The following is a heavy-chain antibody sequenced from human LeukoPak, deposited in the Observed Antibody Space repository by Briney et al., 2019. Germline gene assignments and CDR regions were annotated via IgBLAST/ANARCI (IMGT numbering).Heavy chain of an antibody. V-gene: IGHV3-13*01. CDR3: AREGYDRNYYYYGMDV. CDR2: ITATGDT. Sequence: GGSLRLSCEASGFTFSSYDMHWVRQATGKGLEWVSSITATGDTSYPGSVKGRFTISRNNAKNSLFLQMNSLRDGDTAVYYCAREGYDRNYYYYGMDVWGQGTTVTVSS. D-gene: IGHD3-22*01. J-gene: IGHJ6*02. CDR1: GFTFSSYD.